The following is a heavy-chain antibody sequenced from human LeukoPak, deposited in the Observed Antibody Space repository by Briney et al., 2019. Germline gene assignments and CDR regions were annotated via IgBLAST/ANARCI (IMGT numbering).Heavy chain of an antibody. Sequence: PSETLSLTCTVSGGSISTSSYYWGWVRQPPGKGLEWIGNIFYSVSTYYSPSLKSRATISLDTSKNQFSLKLSSVTAADTAVFYCARVPLTGYYYFDYWGQGTLVTVSS. J-gene: IGHJ4*02. CDR2: IFYSVST. CDR1: GGSISTSSYY. CDR3: ARVPLTGYYYFDY. D-gene: IGHD3-9*01. V-gene: IGHV4-39*07.